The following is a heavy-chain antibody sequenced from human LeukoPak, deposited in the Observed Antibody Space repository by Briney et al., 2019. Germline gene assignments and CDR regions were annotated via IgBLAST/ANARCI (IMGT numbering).Heavy chain of an antibody. V-gene: IGHV3-48*03. D-gene: IGHD1-26*01. J-gene: IGHJ4*02. CDR3: ARSQVGATTEDY. CDR2: ISSSGSTI. CDR1: GFTFSSYE. Sequence: GGSLRLSCAASGFTFSSYEMNWVRQAPGKGLEWVSYISSSGSTIYYADSVKGRFTISRDNAKNSLYLQMNSPRAEDTAVYYCARSQVGATTEDYWGQGTLVTVSS.